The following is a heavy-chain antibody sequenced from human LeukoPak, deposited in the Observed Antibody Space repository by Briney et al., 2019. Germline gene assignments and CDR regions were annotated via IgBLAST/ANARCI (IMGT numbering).Heavy chain of an antibody. CDR2: IITIFGTA. V-gene: IGHV1-69*01. Sequence: SVKVSCKAPGGTFSSYAISWVRQAPGQGLEWMGGIITIFGTANYAQKFQGRVTITADESTSTAYMELSSLRSEDTAVYYCARVGYDSSGYYYYWGQGTLITVSS. J-gene: IGHJ4*02. CDR3: ARVGYDSSGYYYY. D-gene: IGHD3-22*01. CDR1: GGTFSSYA.